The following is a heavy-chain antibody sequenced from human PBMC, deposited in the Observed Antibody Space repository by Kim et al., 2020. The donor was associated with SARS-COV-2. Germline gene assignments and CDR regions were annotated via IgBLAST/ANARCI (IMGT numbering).Heavy chain of an antibody. D-gene: IGHD2-15*01. Sequence: SETLSLTCAVSGGSISSSNWWSLVRQPPGKVLEWIGEIYHSGSTNYNPSLKSRVTISVDKSKNQFSLKLSSVTAADTAVYYCARIYFSGGSCYPFDSWGQGTLVTVSS. CDR1: GGSISSSNW. V-gene: IGHV4-4*02. CDR3: ARIYFSGGSCYPFDS. CDR2: IYHSGST. J-gene: IGHJ4*02.